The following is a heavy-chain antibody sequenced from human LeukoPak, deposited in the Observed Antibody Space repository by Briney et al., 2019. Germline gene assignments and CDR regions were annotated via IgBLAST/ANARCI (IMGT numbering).Heavy chain of an antibody. CDR3: ARHAGGGDDPNNWFDP. J-gene: IGHJ5*02. CDR2: IYYSGNT. Sequence: SETLSLTCTVSGVSISSSNSYWGWIRQPPGKGLEWIGSIYYSGNTYYNASLKSRVTISVDTSKNQFSLKLSSVTAADTAVYYCARHAGGGDDPNNWFDPWGQGTLVTVSS. CDR1: GVSISSSNSY. D-gene: IGHD2-21*02. V-gene: IGHV4-39*01.